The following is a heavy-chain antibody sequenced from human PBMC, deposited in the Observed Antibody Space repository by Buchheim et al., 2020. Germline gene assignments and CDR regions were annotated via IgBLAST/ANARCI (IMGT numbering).Heavy chain of an antibody. CDR2: ISGSGGGA. D-gene: IGHD3-22*01. CDR3: AKGYYDSSGYYGYVDL. V-gene: IGHV3-23*01. CDR1: GFTFSSYA. Sequence: EVQLLESGGGLVQPGGSLRLSCAASGFTFSSYAMSWVRQAPGQGLEWVSAISGSGGGAYYADSVKGRFTISRDNSTNTLYLQMNSRRAEDTAVYFCAKGYYDSSGYYGYVDLWGRGTL. J-gene: IGHJ2*01.